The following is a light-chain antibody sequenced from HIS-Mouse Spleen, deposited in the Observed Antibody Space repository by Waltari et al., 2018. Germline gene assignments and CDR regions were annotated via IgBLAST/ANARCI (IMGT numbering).Light chain of an antibody. CDR3: QQRSNWPPT. J-gene: IGKJ1*01. V-gene: IGKV3-11*01. CDR1: QSVSSY. Sequence: EIVLPQSPATLSLSPGERATLSRRASQSVSSYLAWYQQKPGQAPRLLIYDASNRATGIPARFSGSGSGTDFTLTISSLEPEDFAVYYCQQRSNWPPTFGQGTKVEIK. CDR2: DAS.